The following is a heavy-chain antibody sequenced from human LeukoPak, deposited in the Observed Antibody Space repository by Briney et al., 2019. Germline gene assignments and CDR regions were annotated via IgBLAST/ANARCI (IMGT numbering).Heavy chain of an antibody. D-gene: IGHD3-16*01. Sequence: PSETLSLTCTVSGGSISSGGYYWSWIRQHPGKGLEWIWYIYYSGSTYYNPSLKSRVTISVDTSKNQFSLKLSSVTAADTAVYYCARGGDLDAFDIWGQGTMVTVSS. CDR1: GGSISSGGYY. V-gene: IGHV4-31*03. CDR2: IYYSGST. J-gene: IGHJ3*02. CDR3: ARGGDLDAFDI.